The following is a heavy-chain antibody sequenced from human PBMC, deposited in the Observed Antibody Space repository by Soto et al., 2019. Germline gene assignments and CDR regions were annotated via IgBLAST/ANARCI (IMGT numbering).Heavy chain of an antibody. D-gene: IGHD6-6*01. CDR1: GGSISCSTGY. CDR3: ARTSRSSAYDY. Sequence: SETLSLTCTVSGGSISCSTGYWGWIRQPPGKGLEWIGTVHDSGSTYLSPSLKRRVTISVDTSKNQFSLKLSSVTAADTAIYFCARTSRSSAYDYWSQGTLVTVSS. CDR2: VHDSGST. V-gene: IGHV4-39*01. J-gene: IGHJ4*02.